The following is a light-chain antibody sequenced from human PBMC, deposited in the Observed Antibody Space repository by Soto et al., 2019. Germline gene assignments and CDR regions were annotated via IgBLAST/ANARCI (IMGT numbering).Light chain of an antibody. V-gene: IGKV3-20*01. J-gene: IGKJ5*01. CDR2: GAS. CDR3: HHYGSSPPIP. Sequence: EIVLTQAPGTLSLSPGERATLSCRASQSVSSSYLAWYQQKPGQAPRVLIYGASSRATGIPDRFSGSGSGTAFTLTISRLEPEDLSVYYCHHYGSSPPIPFGQGTRLEIK. CDR1: QSVSSSY.